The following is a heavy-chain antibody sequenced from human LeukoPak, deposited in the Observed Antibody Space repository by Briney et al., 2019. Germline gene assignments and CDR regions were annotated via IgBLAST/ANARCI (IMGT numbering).Heavy chain of an antibody. CDR3: ARVPRGYSNGHEDY. Sequence: WETLSLTCTVSDGSISSYYWSWIRQPPGKGLEWIGYIYYSGSTNYDPSLKSRVTISVDTSKNQFSLKLSSVTAADTAVYYCARVPRGYSNGHEDYWGQGTLVTVSS. CDR2: IYYSGST. CDR1: DGSISSYY. V-gene: IGHV4-59*01. J-gene: IGHJ4*02. D-gene: IGHD5-18*01.